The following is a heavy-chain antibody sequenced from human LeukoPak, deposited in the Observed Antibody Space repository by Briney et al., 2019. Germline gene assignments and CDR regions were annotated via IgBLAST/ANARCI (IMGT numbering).Heavy chain of an antibody. CDR2: IYYSGST. Sequence: PSQTLSLTCTVSGGSISSGGYYWSWIRQHPGKGLEWYGYIYYSGSTYYNPSLKSRVTISVDTSKNQFSLKLSSVTAADTAVYYCAGGNENYGDYVLGAFDIWGQGTMVTVSS. V-gene: IGHV4-31*03. CDR1: GGSISSGGYY. CDR3: AGGNENYGDYVLGAFDI. D-gene: IGHD4-17*01. J-gene: IGHJ3*02.